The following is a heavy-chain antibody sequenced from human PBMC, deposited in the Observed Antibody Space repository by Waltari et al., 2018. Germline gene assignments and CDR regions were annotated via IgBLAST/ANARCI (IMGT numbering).Heavy chain of an antibody. D-gene: IGHD2-15*01. J-gene: IGHJ4*02. CDR3: ARGLPSETYYFDF. CDR1: EGTLSTYG. Sequence: QVHLVQSGPAVKKPGSAVKDSCDASEGTLSTYGISWVRQAPGQGLEWMGGIIPVFPTTNYAQKFQDRVTISADRSTSTAYMELRSLRPEDTAVYYCARGLPSETYYFDFWGQGTLVTVAS. V-gene: IGHV1-69*06. CDR2: IIPVFPTT.